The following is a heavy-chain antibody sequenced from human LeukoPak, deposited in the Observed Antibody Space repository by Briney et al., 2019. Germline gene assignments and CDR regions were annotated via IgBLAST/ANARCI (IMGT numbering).Heavy chain of an antibody. CDR3: AADTDY. Sequence: SETLSLTCTVYGGSISSGSYYWSWIRQPAGTGLEWIGRIYTSGSTNYNPSLKSRVTISVDTSKNHFSLKLSSVTAADTAVYYCAADTDYWGQGTLVTVSS. D-gene: IGHD2-2*02. CDR1: GGSISSGSYY. J-gene: IGHJ4*02. V-gene: IGHV4-61*02. CDR2: IYTSGST.